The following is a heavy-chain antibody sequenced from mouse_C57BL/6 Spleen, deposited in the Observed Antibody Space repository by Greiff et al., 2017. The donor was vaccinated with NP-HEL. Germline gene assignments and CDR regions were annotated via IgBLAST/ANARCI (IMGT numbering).Heavy chain of an antibody. CDR1: GYTFTDYY. V-gene: IGHV1-26*01. J-gene: IGHJ4*01. Sequence: VQLQQSGPELVKPGASVKISCKASGYTFTDYYMNWVKQSHGKSLEWIGDINPNNGGTSYNQKFKGKATLTVDKSSSTAYMELRSLTSEDSAVYYCARNGNSYHYAMDYWGQGTSVTVSS. D-gene: IGHD2-1*01. CDR3: ARNGNSYHYAMDY. CDR2: INPNNGGT.